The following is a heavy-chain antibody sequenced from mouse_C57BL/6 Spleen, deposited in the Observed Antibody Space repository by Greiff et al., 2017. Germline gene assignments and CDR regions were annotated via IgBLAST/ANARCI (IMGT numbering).Heavy chain of an antibody. Sequence: VQLQQPGAELVKPGASVKLSCKASGYTFTSYWMHWVKQRPGQGLEWIGNIYPSDGDTNYNEKFKGKATLTVDKSSSTAYMQLSSLTSADSAVYYFARPSCSNSWFAYWGQGTLVTVSA. CDR1: GYTFTSYW. V-gene: IGHV1-53*01. J-gene: IGHJ3*01. CDR2: IYPSDGDT. D-gene: IGHD2-5*01. CDR3: ARPSCSNSWFAY.